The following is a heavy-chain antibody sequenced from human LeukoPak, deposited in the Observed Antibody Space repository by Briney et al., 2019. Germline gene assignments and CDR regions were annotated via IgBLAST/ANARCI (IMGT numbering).Heavy chain of an antibody. V-gene: IGHV1-18*01. Sequence: ASVKVSCKASGYTFTSYGISWVRQAPGQGLEWMGIINPSGGSTRYAQKFQGRVTVTTDTSTSTAYMELRSLRSDDTAVYYCARGLGGADYWGQGTLVTVSS. J-gene: IGHJ4*02. CDR1: GYTFTSYG. D-gene: IGHD3-10*01. CDR3: ARGLGGADY. CDR2: INPSGGST.